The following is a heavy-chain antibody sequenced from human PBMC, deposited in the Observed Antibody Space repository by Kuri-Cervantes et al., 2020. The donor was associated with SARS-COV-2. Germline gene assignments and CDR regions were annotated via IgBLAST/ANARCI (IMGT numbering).Heavy chain of an antibody. CDR1: GYTFTSHY. J-gene: IGHJ4*02. Sequence: ASVKVSCKASGYTFTSHYMHWVRQAPGQGLEWMGIINPSGGSTSYAQKFQGRVTMTRNTSTSTVYMELSSLRSEDTAVYYCASLGVDCSGGSCWQGFDYWGQGTLVTVSS. V-gene: IGHV1-46*01. CDR2: INPSGGST. D-gene: IGHD2-15*01. CDR3: ASLGVDCSGGSCWQGFDY.